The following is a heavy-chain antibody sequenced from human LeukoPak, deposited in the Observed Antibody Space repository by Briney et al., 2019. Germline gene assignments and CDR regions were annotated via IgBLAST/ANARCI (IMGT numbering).Heavy chain of an antibody. CDR3: ARSVSRGYSYGSPDAFDI. V-gene: IGHV3-21*01. Sequence: GGSLRLSCAASGFTFSSYSMNWVRQAPGKGLEWVSSISSRSSYIYYADSVKGRFTISRDNAKNSLYLQMNSLRAEDTAVYYCARSVSRGYSYGSPDAFDIWGQGTMVTVSS. D-gene: IGHD5-18*01. CDR2: ISSRSSYI. J-gene: IGHJ3*02. CDR1: GFTFSSYS.